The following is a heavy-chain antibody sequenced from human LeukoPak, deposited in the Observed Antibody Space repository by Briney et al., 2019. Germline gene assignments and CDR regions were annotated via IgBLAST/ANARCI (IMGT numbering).Heavy chain of an antibody. D-gene: IGHD6-19*01. V-gene: IGHV4-59*01. CDR3: AREGEGSSGLTLGFDY. Sequence: SETLSLTCTVSGGSISSYYWSWIRQPPGKGLEWIGYIYYSGSTNYNPSLKSRVTISVDTSKNQFSLKLSSVTAADTAVYYCAREGEGSSGLTLGFDYWGQGTLVTVSS. J-gene: IGHJ4*02. CDR2: IYYSGST. CDR1: GGSISSYY.